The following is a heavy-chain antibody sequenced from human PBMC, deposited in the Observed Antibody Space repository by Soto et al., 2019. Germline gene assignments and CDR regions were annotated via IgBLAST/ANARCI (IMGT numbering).Heavy chain of an antibody. V-gene: IGHV4-59*01. CDR3: ARRTTVVTWGKWFDP. Sequence: QVQLQESGPGLVKPSETLSLTCTVSGGSISSYYWSWIRQPPGKGLEWIGYIYYSGSNNYNPSLKSRVTIPVDTSKNQFSLKLSSVTAADTAVYYCARRTTVVTWGKWFDPWGQGTLVTVSS. D-gene: IGHD4-17*01. CDR1: GGSISSYY. CDR2: IYYSGSN. J-gene: IGHJ5*02.